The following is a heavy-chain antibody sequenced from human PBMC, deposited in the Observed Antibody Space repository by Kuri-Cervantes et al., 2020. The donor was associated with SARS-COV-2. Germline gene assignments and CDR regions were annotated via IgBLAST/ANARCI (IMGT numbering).Heavy chain of an antibody. V-gene: IGHV4-39*01. CDR3: ARHDY. CDR1: GGSIISGGYY. Sequence: SETLSLTCTVSGGSIISGGYYWGWIRQPPGKGLEVIGTIYYDGRTYHNTSLKSRVTISVDTSKNQFSLKLWSVTAADTAVYYCARHDYWGQGTLVTVSS. CDR2: IYYDGRT. J-gene: IGHJ4*02.